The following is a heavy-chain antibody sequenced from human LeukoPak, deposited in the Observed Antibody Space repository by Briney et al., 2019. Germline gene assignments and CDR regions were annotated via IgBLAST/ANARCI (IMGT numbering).Heavy chain of an antibody. CDR2: ISTINTYI. V-gene: IGHV3-21*01. CDR3: ARLFGGGFGKYYFDY. D-gene: IGHD3-10*01. Sequence: PGGSLRLSCAASGFSFSSYSMEWVRQAPGKGLEWVSSISTINTYIYYADSVKGRFTISRDNAKNSLYLQMNSLRAEDTAVYYCARLFGGGFGKYYFDYWGQGTLVTVSS. J-gene: IGHJ4*02. CDR1: GFSFSSYS.